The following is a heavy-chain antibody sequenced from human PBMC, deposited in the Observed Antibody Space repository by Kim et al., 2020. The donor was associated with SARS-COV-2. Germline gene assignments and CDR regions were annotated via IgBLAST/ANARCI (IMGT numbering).Heavy chain of an antibody. Sequence: GGSLRLSCAASGFTFSDYYMSWIRQAPGKGLEWVSYISSSGSTIYYADSVKGRFTIYRDHAKNSLYLQMNSLRAEDTAVYYCAREALWFGETTFDYWGQGTLVTVSS. J-gene: IGHJ4*02. CDR1: GFTFSDYY. CDR2: ISSSGSTI. D-gene: IGHD3-10*01. CDR3: AREALWFGETTFDY. V-gene: IGHV3-11*04.